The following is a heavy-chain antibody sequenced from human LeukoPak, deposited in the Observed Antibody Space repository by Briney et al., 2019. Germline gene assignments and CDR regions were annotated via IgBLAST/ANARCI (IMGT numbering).Heavy chain of an antibody. CDR2: INDNGDGT. CDR1: GFTFSSYA. CDR3: AKGDSSGYYYVEWFDP. Sequence: GGSLRLSCAASGFTFSSYAMSWVRQAPGKGLKWVSTINDNGDGTYYADSVKGRFTISRDNSYNTVSLQMNSLRAEDTAVYYCAKGDSSGYYYVEWFDPWGQGTLVTVSS. J-gene: IGHJ5*02. D-gene: IGHD3-22*01. V-gene: IGHV3-23*01.